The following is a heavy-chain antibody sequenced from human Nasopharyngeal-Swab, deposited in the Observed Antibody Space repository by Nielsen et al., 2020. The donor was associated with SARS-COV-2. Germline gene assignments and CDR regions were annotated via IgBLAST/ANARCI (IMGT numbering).Heavy chain of an antibody. Sequence: VRQMPGKGLEWVSAISGSGGSTYYADSVKGRFTISRDNSKNTPYLQMNSLRAEDTAVYYCAKGDVDIVATAFDYWGQGTLVTVSS. D-gene: IGHD5-12*01. CDR3: AKGDVDIVATAFDY. J-gene: IGHJ4*02. V-gene: IGHV3-23*01. CDR2: ISGSGGST.